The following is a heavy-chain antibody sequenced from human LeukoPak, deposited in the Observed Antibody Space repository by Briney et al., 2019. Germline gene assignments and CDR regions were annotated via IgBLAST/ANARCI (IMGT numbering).Heavy chain of an antibody. CDR1: GGSISSYY. CDR3: AASYISGFPEIDY. Sequence: PSETLSLTCTVSGGSISSYYWSWIRQPAGKGLEWIGRIYTSGSNNYNPSLKSRVIISGDTSKNQFCLKVRSVTAADTAVYYCAASYISGFPEIDYWGQGTLVTVSS. CDR2: IYTSGSN. J-gene: IGHJ4*02. V-gene: IGHV4-4*07. D-gene: IGHD6-19*01.